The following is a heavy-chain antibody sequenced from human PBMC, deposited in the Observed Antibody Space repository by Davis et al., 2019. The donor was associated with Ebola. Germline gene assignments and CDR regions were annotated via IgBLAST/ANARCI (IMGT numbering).Heavy chain of an antibody. CDR3: AKDGSYYNFYY. D-gene: IGHD1-26*01. V-gene: IGHV3-23*01. CDR2: IISNAANT. Sequence: GESLKISSAASGFTFTTYAMSWVRPAPGKGLEWVSSIISNAANTYYTNSVKGRFAIFRDNPKDTLYLQVDSLRAEDTAIYYCAKDGSYYNFYYWGQGTLVTVSS. CDR1: GFTFTTYA. J-gene: IGHJ4*01.